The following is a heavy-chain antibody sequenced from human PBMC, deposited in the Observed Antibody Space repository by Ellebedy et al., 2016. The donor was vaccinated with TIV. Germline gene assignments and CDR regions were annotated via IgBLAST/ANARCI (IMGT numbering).Heavy chain of an antibody. CDR2: INQEGSDK. CDR3: ARAGEYCDFPQNCYAMDV. CDR1: EFAFETDW. V-gene: IGHV3-7*03. Sequence: GESLKISCAASEFAFETDWMTWVRQAPGKGLEWVANINQEGSDKSYVDSVKGRFTVSRDNSKNTLYLQMNSLRAEDTAVYYCARAGEYCDFPQNCYAMDVWGQGTTVTVS. D-gene: IGHD2/OR15-2a*01. J-gene: IGHJ6*02.